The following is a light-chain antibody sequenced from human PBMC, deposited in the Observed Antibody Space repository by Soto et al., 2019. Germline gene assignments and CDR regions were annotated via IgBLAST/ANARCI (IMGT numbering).Light chain of an antibody. CDR3: HQYNDGPGGT. CDR1: HRIGST. V-gene: IGKV3-15*01. CDR2: GAS. J-gene: IGKJ1*01. Sequence: EIVITQSAATLSVSPGEVATLPCRASHRIGSTLAWYQQKPGQTPRLLIYGASTRATGVPARFSGSGSATEFTLTTSSLQSEDFAVYHCHQYNDGPGGTFGQGTKVDIK.